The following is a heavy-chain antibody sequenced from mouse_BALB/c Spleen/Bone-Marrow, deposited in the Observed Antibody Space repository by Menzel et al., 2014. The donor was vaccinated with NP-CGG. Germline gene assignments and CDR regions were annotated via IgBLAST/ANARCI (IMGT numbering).Heavy chain of an antibody. CDR2: IDPANGNT. J-gene: IGHJ3*01. CDR3: ANYYYGSSLFAY. D-gene: IGHD1-1*01. Sequence: VHLQQPGAVLVKPGASVKLSCTASGFNIKDTYMHWVKQRPEQGLEWIGRIDPANGNTKYDPKFQGKATITADTSSNTAYLQLSSLTSEDTAVYYCANYYYGSSLFAYWGQGTLVTVSA. V-gene: IGHV14-3*02. CDR1: GFNIKDTY.